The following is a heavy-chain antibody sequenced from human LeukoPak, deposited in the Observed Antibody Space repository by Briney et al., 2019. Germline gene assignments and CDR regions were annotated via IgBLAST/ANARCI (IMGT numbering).Heavy chain of an antibody. D-gene: IGHD3-10*01. Sequence: SETLSLTCTVSGGSISSYYWSWIRQPPGKGLEWIGYIYYSGSTNYNPSLKSRVTISVDTSKNQFSLKLNSMTAADTAVYYCARREYYGHWFDPWGQGTLVTVSS. CDR1: GGSISSYY. J-gene: IGHJ5*02. V-gene: IGHV4-59*01. CDR2: IYYSGST. CDR3: ARREYYGHWFDP.